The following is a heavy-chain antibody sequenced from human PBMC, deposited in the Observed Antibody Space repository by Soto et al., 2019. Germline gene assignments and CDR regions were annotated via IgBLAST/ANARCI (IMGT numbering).Heavy chain of an antibody. Sequence: PGGSLRLSCAASAFTFRSDWMNWVRQAPGKGLEWVANIKNDGSETRYVDSVRGRFTISRDNAKNLLYLQMSSLRGEDTAVYFCAGGAGWLIDYWGRGTLVTVSS. D-gene: IGHD6-19*01. CDR2: IKNDGSET. CDR3: AGGAGWLIDY. V-gene: IGHV3-7*04. CDR1: AFTFRSDW. J-gene: IGHJ4*02.